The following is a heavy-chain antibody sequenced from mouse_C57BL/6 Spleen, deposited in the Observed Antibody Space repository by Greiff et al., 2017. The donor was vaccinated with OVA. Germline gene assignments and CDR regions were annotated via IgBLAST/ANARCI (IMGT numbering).Heavy chain of an antibody. J-gene: IGHJ3*01. CDR3: ALYDYDASFAY. CDR1: GYSITSGYY. D-gene: IGHD2-4*01. CDR2: ISYDGSN. Sequence: DVQLQESGPGLVKPSQSLSLTCSVTGYSITSGYYWNWIRQFPGNKLEWMGYISYDGSNNYNPSLKNRISITLDTSKTQFCLKLNSVTTEDTATYYCALYDYDASFAYWGQGTLVTVSA. V-gene: IGHV3-6*01.